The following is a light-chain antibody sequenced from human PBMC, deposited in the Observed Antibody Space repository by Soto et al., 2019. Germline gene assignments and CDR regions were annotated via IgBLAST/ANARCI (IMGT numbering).Light chain of an antibody. Sequence: LTQPASVSGSPGQSITISCTGTSSDVGNNNYVSWYQHNPGRAPKVMICDVTNRPSGVSNRSSGSKSGNTASLTISGLQAEDEADYYCSSCTGSSYVFGTGTKVTVL. V-gene: IGLV2-14*03. CDR1: SSDVGNNNY. J-gene: IGLJ1*01. CDR3: SSCTGSSYV. CDR2: DVT.